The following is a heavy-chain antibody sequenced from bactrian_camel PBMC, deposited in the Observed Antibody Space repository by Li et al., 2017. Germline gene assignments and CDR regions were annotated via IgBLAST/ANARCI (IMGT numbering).Heavy chain of an antibody. J-gene: IGHJ4*01. D-gene: IGHD2*01. V-gene: IGHV3S53*01. CDR2: ITPDGTT. CDR3: AAANCLTIPPGLFRWSYNY. CDR1: GRRYNSIC. Sequence: VQLVESGGGSVQDGGSLRLSCAASGRRYNSICMAWFRQLRGKKRERLASITPDGTTTVIDSVKGRFTISKDNAKNTLYLQMNTLQPEDTAMYYCAAANCLTIPPGLFRWSYNYWGQGTQVTVS.